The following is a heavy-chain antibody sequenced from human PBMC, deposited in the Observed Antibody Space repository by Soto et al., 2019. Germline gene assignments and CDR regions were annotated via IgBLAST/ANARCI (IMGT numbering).Heavy chain of an antibody. J-gene: IGHJ3*02. CDR2: INPNSGGT. Sequence: ASVKVSCKASGGTFSSSGFSWVRQAPGQGLEWMGWINPNSGGTNYAQKFQGRVTMTRDTSISTAYMELSRLRSDDTAVYYCARVGMSGYVGHNAFDIWGQGTMVTVSS. CDR3: ARVGMSGYVGHNAFDI. CDR1: GGTFSSSG. V-gene: IGHV1-2*02. D-gene: IGHD5-12*01.